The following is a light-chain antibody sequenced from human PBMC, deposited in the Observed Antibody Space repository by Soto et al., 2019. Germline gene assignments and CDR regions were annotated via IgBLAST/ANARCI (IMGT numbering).Light chain of an antibody. CDR1: QSIPNSY. V-gene: IGKV3-20*01. Sequence: EIVLTQSPGTLSLSPGERATLSCRASQSIPNSYLSWYQHKPGQAPRLLIHGASSRATGTPDRFSGSGSGTAFTLIIDRLEPEDFALYYCLQYGSTPGTFGQGTKVDLK. CDR3: LQYGSTPGT. CDR2: GAS. J-gene: IGKJ1*01.